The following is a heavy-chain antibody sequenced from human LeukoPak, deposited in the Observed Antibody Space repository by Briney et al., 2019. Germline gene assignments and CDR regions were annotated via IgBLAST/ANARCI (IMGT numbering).Heavy chain of an antibody. Sequence: RRSLRLSCAASGFTFSSYGMHWVRQAPGKGLEWVAVISYDGSNKYYADSVKGRFTISRDNSKNTLYLQMNSLRAEDTAVYYCARDGDSHYYFDYWGQGTLVTVSS. D-gene: IGHD7-27*01. J-gene: IGHJ4*02. CDR1: GFTFSSYG. CDR2: ISYDGSNK. CDR3: ARDGDSHYYFDY. V-gene: IGHV3-30*03.